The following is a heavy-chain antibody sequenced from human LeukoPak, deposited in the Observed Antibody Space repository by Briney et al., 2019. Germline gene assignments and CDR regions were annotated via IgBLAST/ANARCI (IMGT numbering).Heavy chain of an antibody. J-gene: IGHJ4*02. CDR1: GFTFDDYA. V-gene: IGHV3-9*01. CDR2: ISWNSGSI. Sequence: GGSLRLSCAASGFTFDDYAMRWVRQAPGKGLEWVSGISWNSGSIGYADSVKGRFTISRDNAKNSLYLQMNSLRAEDTALYYCAKGVVATIHWYFDYWGQGTLVTVSS. D-gene: IGHD5-12*01. CDR3: AKGVVATIHWYFDY.